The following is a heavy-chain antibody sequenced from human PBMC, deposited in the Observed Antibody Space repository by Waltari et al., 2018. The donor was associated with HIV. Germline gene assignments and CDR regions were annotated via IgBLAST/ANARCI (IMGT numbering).Heavy chain of an antibody. Sequence: QLQLQESGPGLVKPSETLSLTCTVSGGSISSSSYYWGWIRQPPGKGLEWIGSIYYSGSDTYNPALKSRVTISVDTSKNQFSLKLSSGTAADTAVYYCARQQYCSGGSCPYNWFDPWGQGTLVTVSS. CDR3: ARQQYCSGGSCPYNWFDP. CDR2: IYYSGSD. V-gene: IGHV4-39*01. J-gene: IGHJ5*02. D-gene: IGHD2-15*01. CDR1: GGSISSSSYY.